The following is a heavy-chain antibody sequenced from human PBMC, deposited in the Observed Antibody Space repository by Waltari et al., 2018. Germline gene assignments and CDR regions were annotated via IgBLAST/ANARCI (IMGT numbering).Heavy chain of an antibody. CDR3: ARGPATVTTFYYYYYMDV. CDR1: GGSFSGYY. Sequence: QVQLQQWGAGLLKPSETLSLTCAVYGGSFSGYYWRWIRQPPGKGLEWIGEINHSGSTNYNPSLKSRVTISVDTSKNQFSLKLSSVTAADTAVYYCARGPATVTTFYYYYYMDVWGKGTTVTVSS. CDR2: INHSGST. J-gene: IGHJ6*03. D-gene: IGHD4-17*01. V-gene: IGHV4-34*01.